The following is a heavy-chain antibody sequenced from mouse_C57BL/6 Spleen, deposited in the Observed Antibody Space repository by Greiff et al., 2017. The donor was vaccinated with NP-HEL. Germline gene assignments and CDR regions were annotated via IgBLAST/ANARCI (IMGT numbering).Heavy chain of an antibody. D-gene: IGHD1-1*01. V-gene: IGHV1-80*01. J-gene: IGHJ4*01. CDR1: GYAFSSYW. CDR2: IYPGDGDT. CDR3: ARYGSPLYAMDY. Sequence: QVQLKQSGAELVKPGASVKISCKASGYAFSSYWMNWVKQRPGKGLEWIGQIYPGDGDTNYNGKFKGKATLTADKSSSTAYMQLSSLTSEDSAVYFCARYGSPLYAMDYWGQGTSVTVSS.